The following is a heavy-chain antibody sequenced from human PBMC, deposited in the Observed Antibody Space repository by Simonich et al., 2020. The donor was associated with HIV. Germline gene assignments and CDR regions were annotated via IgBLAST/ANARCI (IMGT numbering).Heavy chain of an antibody. D-gene: IGHD2-15*01. CDR2: IYPGDSDT. J-gene: IGHJ3*02. V-gene: IGHV5-51*03. CDR1: GYSFTSYW. Sequence: EVQLVQSGAEVKKPGESLKISCKGSGYSFTSYWIGWVRQMPGKGLEWMGIIYPGDSDTRSRPSFQGQVTISADKSTSTAYLQWSSLKASDTAMYYCVTDKGYCSGGSCYQDAFDIWGQGTMVTVSS. CDR3: VTDKGYCSGGSCYQDAFDI.